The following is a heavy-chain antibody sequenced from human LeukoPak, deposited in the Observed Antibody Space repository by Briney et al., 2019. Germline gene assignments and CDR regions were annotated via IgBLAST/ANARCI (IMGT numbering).Heavy chain of an antibody. CDR1: GYTFTSYD. CDR3: ARGGDIVVVPADSNWFDP. CDR2: MNPNSGNT. J-gene: IGHJ5*02. V-gene: IGHV1-8*01. D-gene: IGHD2-2*01. Sequence: ASVKVSCKASGYTFTSYDINWVRQATGQGLEWMGWMNPNSGNTGYAQKFQGRVTMTRNTSISTAYMELSSLRSEDTAVYYCARGGDIVVVPADSNWFDPWGQGTLVTVSS.